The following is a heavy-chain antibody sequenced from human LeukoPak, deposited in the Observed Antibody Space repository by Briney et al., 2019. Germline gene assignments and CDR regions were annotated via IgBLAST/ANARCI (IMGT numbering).Heavy chain of an antibody. CDR1: GFTFSSYG. D-gene: IGHD3-10*01. CDR2: ISYDGSNK. V-gene: IGHV3-30*18. CDR3: AKSPPFGNPHLDY. J-gene: IGHJ4*02. Sequence: GGSLRLSCAASGFTFSSYGMHWVRQAPGKGLEWVAVISYDGSNKYYADSVKGRFTISRDNSKNTLCLQMNSLRAEDTAVYYCAKSPPFGNPHLDYWGQGTLVTVSS.